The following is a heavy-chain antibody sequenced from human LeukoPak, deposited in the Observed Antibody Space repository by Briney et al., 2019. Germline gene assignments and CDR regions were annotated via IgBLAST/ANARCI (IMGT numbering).Heavy chain of an antibody. D-gene: IGHD2-15*01. J-gene: IGHJ4*02. V-gene: IGHV3-21*01. CDR3: ARDGVVAAAL. CDR2: ISSSSSYI. CDR1: GFTFSTSA. Sequence: GGSLRLSCAASGFTFSTSAMNWVRQAPGKGLEWVSSISSSSSYIYYADSVKGRFTISRDNAKNSLYLQMNSLRAEDTAVYYCARDGVVAAALWGQGTLVTVSS.